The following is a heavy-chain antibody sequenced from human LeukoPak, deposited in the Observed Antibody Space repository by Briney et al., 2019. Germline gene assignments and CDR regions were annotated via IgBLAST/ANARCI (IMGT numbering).Heavy chain of an antibody. CDR3: ARASSKQLAGYLPDGFDI. V-gene: IGHV3-21*01. CDR2: ISSSSSYI. Sequence: GGSLRLSCAASGFTFSSYSMNWVRQAPGKGLEWVSSISSSSSYIYYADSVKGRFTISRDNAKNSLYLQMNSLGAEDTAVYYCARASSKQLAGYLPDGFDIWGQGTMVTVSS. CDR1: GFTFSSYS. J-gene: IGHJ3*02. D-gene: IGHD3-9*01.